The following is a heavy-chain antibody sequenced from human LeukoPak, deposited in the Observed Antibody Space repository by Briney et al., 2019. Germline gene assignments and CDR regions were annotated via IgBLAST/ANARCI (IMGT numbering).Heavy chain of an antibody. D-gene: IGHD1-26*01. CDR1: GYTFTGYY. J-gene: IGHJ4*02. CDR3: ARDGRTFSGSYLHPFDY. CDR2: INPNSGGT. V-gene: IGHV1-2*04. Sequence: ASVKVSCKASGYTFTGYYMHWVRQAPGQGLEWMGWINPNSGGTNYAQKFQGWVTMTRDTSISTAYMELSRLRSGDTAVYYCARDGRTFSGSYLHPFDYWGQGTLVTVSS.